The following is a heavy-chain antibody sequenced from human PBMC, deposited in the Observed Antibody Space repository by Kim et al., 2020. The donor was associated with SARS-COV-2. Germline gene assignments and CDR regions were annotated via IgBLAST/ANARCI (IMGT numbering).Heavy chain of an antibody. Sequence: GGSLRLSCAASGFTFSSYGMHWVRQAPGKGLEWVAVISYDGSNKYYADSVKGRFTISRDNSKNTLYLQMNSLRAEDTAVYYCAKDIWVAAAGTAYYYYYYGMDVWGQGTTVTVSS. J-gene: IGHJ6*02. CDR2: ISYDGSNK. CDR3: AKDIWVAAAGTAYYYYYYGMDV. D-gene: IGHD6-13*01. CDR1: GFTFSSYG. V-gene: IGHV3-30*18.